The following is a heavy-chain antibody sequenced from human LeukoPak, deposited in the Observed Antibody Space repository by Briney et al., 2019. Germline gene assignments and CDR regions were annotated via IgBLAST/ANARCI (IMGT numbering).Heavy chain of an antibody. D-gene: IGHD3-22*01. V-gene: IGHV4-59*01. CDR3: ARIPYYYDSSGYFVY. CDR2: TYYSGST. J-gene: IGHJ4*02. CDR1: GGSISSYY. Sequence: SETLSLTCTVSGGSISSYYWSWIRQPPGKGLEWIGYTYYSGSTNYNPSLKSRVTLSVDTSKNQFSLKLTSVTAADTAVYYCARIPYYYDSSGYFVYWGQGTLVTVSS.